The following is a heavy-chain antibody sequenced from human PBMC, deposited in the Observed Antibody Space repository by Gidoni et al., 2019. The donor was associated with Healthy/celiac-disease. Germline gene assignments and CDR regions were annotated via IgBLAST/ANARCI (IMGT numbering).Heavy chain of an antibody. Sequence: QMQLVQSRPEVQKPGTSVKVSCKASGFTLTSPAVQWVRQARGQRLEWIGCVVVGSGNTNYEQRFQERVTITRDMSTSTAYMELSSLRSEETAVYYCAADPTYDYVWGSYRSPLFDYWGQGTLVTVSS. CDR1: GFTLTSPA. CDR2: VVVGSGNT. V-gene: IGHV1-58*01. D-gene: IGHD3-16*02. J-gene: IGHJ4*02. CDR3: AADPTYDYVWGSYRSPLFDY.